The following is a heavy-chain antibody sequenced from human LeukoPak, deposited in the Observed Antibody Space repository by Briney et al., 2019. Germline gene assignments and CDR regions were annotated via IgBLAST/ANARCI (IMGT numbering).Heavy chain of an antibody. D-gene: IGHD3-10*02. CDR1: GFTFSSYA. CDR3: AKDLVGAGDMFDDAFDI. V-gene: IGHV3-23*01. CDR2: ISGSGGST. J-gene: IGHJ3*02. Sequence: PGGSLRLSCAASGFTFSSYAMSWVRQAPGKGLEWVSAISGSGGSTYYADSVKGRFTISRDNSKNTLYLQMNSLRAEDTAVYYRAKDLVGAGDMFDDAFDIWGQGTMVTVSS.